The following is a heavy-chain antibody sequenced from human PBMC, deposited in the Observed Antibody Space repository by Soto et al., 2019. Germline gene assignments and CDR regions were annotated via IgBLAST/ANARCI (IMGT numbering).Heavy chain of an antibody. D-gene: IGHD1-26*01. Sequence: EVQLLESGGGSVQPGGSLRLSCAAAGFTFSSYAMYWVRQAPGKGLEWVSGISGSGESTFYANSVKGRFTISRDNSKNTLYLQMNSLRADDSAIYYCTNHPLSGGYWGRGTLVTVSS. J-gene: IGHJ4*02. V-gene: IGHV3-23*01. CDR1: GFTFSSYA. CDR2: ISGSGEST. CDR3: TNHPLSGGY.